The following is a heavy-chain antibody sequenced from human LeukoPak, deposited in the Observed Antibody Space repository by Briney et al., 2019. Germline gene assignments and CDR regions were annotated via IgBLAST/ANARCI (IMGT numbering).Heavy chain of an antibody. CDR1: GFTVSSTY. CDR2: IWYDGSNK. Sequence: GGSLRLSCAASGFTVSSTYMSWVRQAPGKGLEWVAVIWYDGSNKYFADSVKGRFTISRDNSKNTLYLQMNSLRAEDTAAYYCARGEAEDYYDSSGYLPFDYWGQGTLVTVSS. J-gene: IGHJ4*02. V-gene: IGHV3-33*08. D-gene: IGHD3-22*01. CDR3: ARGEAEDYYDSSGYLPFDY.